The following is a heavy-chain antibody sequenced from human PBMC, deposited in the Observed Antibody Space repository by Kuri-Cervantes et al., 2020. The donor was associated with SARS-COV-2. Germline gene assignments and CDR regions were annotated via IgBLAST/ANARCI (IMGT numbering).Heavy chain of an antibody. D-gene: IGHD3-22*01. Sequence: GESLKISCAASGFTFSSYGMHWVRQAPGKGLEWVAVIWYDGSNKYYADSVKGRFTIFRDNSKNTLYLQMNSLRAEDTAVYYCARDLPYYYDSSGYDFDYWGQGTQVTVSS. CDR3: ARDLPYYYDSSGYDFDY. CDR2: IWYDGSNK. V-gene: IGHV3-33*08. CDR1: GFTFSSYG. J-gene: IGHJ4*02.